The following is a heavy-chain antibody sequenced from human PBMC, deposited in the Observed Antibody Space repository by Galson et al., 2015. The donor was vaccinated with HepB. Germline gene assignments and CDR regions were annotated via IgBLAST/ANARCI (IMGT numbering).Heavy chain of an antibody. CDR3: ARVLSTWAPYDS. D-gene: IGHD2/OR15-2a*01. Sequence: SLRLSCAASGFTFSGYSMNWVRQAPGKGLEWVSSIGSNIFYVDSVKGRFTISRDNSKNTLYLQTSNLRADDTAIYYCARVLSTWAPYDSWGQGTLVTVSS. J-gene: IGHJ4*02. CDR1: GFTFSGYS. CDR2: IGSNI. V-gene: IGHV3-21*04.